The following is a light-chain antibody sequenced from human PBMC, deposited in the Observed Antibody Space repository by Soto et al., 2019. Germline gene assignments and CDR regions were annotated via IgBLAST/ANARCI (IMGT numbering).Light chain of an antibody. Sequence: EIVMTQSPATLSVSPGERATLSCRASQSVSRNLAWYQQKPGQAPRLLIYGASTRATGIPGRFSGSGSGAEFTLTISSLQSEDFAVYYCQQYNNWPPWTFGQGTKVDI. V-gene: IGKV3-15*01. CDR2: GAS. CDR3: QQYNNWPPWT. CDR1: QSVSRN. J-gene: IGKJ1*01.